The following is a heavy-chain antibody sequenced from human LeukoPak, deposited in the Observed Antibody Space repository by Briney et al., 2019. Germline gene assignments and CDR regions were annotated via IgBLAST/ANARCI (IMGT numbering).Heavy chain of an antibody. D-gene: IGHD2-2*01. CDR1: GASISSTSYC. V-gene: IGHV4-61*10. Sequence: SETLSLTCTVSGASISSTSYCWGWIRQPAGKGLEWIGYIHYSGSPNYNPSLKSRVSISVDTSKNQFALKLNSVTAADTAVYYCARTTEDCSSTSCYQYWFDPWGQGTLVTVSS. CDR3: ARTTEDCSSTSCYQYWFDP. CDR2: IHYSGSP. J-gene: IGHJ5*02.